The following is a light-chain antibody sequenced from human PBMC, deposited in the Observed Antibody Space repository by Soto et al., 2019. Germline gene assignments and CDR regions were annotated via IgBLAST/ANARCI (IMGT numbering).Light chain of an antibody. CDR1: QSVSSSY. CDR3: QQYGSSPLT. V-gene: IGKV3-20*01. CDR2: GAS. J-gene: IGKJ4*01. Sequence: ESMLNKSPGTLSFSSGEGSTVSCRSSQSVSSSYLAWYQQKPGQAPRLLIYGASSRATGIPDRFSGSGSGTDFTLTISRLEPEDFAVYYCQQYGSSPLTFGGGTKVDNK.